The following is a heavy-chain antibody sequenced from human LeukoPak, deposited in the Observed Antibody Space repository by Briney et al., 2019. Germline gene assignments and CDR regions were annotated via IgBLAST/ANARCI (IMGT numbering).Heavy chain of an antibody. CDR3: AKDGGGYGDYDY. D-gene: IGHD4-17*01. J-gene: IGHJ4*02. V-gene: IGHV3-23*01. CDR2: ISGSGGST. CDR1: AFTFSSYA. Sequence: GGSLRLSCAASAFTFSSYAMSWVRQAPGKGLEWVSAISGSGGSTYYADSVKGRFTISRDNSKNTLYLQMNSLRAEDTAVYYCAKDGGGYGDYDYWGQGTLVTVSS.